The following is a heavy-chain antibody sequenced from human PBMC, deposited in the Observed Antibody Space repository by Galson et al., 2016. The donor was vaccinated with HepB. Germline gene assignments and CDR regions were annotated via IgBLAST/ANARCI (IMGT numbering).Heavy chain of an antibody. V-gene: IGHV3-23*01. Sequence: SLRLSCAASGFTFSYYPMHWVRQAPGKGLEWVSSISGSGGSTYYADSVKGRFTISRDNSKNTLYLQMNSLRAEDTALYYCLREGEYNSGYGDHWGQGTLVTVSS. CDR3: LREGEYNSGYGDH. D-gene: IGHD5-18*01. J-gene: IGHJ4*02. CDR1: GFTFSYYP. CDR2: ISGSGGST.